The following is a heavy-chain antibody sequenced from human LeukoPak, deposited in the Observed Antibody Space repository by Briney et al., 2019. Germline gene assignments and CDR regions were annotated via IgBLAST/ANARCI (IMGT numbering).Heavy chain of an antibody. CDR2: MNPNSGNT. CDR1: GYTFTSYD. CDR3: ASAGVYSYGGNDYFYYMDV. D-gene: IGHD5-18*01. Sequence: GASVKVSCKASGYTFTSYDINWVRQATGQGLEWMGWMNPNSGNTGYAQKFQGRVTMTRNTSISTAYMELSSLRSEDTAVYYCASAGVYSYGGNDYFYYMDVWGKGTTVTVSS. V-gene: IGHV1-8*01. J-gene: IGHJ6*03.